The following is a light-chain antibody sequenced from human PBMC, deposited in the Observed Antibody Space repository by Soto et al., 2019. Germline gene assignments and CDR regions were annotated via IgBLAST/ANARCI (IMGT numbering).Light chain of an antibody. CDR3: QQSRSTPWT. CDR1: QTITTY. CDR2: GAS. J-gene: IGKJ1*01. Sequence: DIQMTQSPSSLSASVGDRVTITCRASQTITTYLNWYQQKPGKAPQLLIYGASSLQSGVPSRFTGSGSGTDFTLTISSLQPEDFATYHCQQSRSTPWTFGQGTKVDIK. V-gene: IGKV1-39*01.